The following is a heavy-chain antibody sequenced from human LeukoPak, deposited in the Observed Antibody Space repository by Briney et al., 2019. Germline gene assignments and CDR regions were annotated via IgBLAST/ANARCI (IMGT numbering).Heavy chain of an antibody. Sequence: ASVKVSCKASGYTFTSYGISWVRQAPGQGLEWMGGFDPEDGETIYAQKFQGRVTMTEDTSTDTAYMELSSLRSEDTAVYYCATTPPYDFWSGSPRRNYYYYGMDVWGQGTTVTVSS. CDR3: ATTPPYDFWSGSPRRNYYYYGMDV. J-gene: IGHJ6*02. D-gene: IGHD3-3*01. CDR2: FDPEDGET. V-gene: IGHV1-24*01. CDR1: GYTFTSYG.